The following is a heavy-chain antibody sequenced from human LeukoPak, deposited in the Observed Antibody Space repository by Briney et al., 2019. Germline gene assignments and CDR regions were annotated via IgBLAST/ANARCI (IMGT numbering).Heavy chain of an antibody. CDR3: TRDLLYGDYGGYYYYGMDV. Sequence: GGSLRLSCAASGFTFSSYAMSWVRQAPGKGLEWVGFIRSKAYGGTTEYAASVKGRFTISRDDSKSIAYLQMNSLKTEDTAVYYCTRDLLYGDYGGYYYYGMDVWGQGTTVTVSS. V-gene: IGHV3-49*04. D-gene: IGHD4-17*01. J-gene: IGHJ6*02. CDR1: GFTFSSYA. CDR2: IRSKAYGGTT.